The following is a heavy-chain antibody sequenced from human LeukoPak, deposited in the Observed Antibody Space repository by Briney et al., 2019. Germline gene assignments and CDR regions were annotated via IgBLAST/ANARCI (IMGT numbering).Heavy chain of an antibody. J-gene: IGHJ3*02. D-gene: IGHD7-27*01. CDR2: INHSGST. CDR1: GGSFSGYY. CDR3: ARFNWGDAFDI. Sequence: PSETLSLTCAVYGGSFSGYYWSWIRQPPGKGLEWIGEINHSGSTNYSPSLKSRVTISVDTSKNQFSLKLSSVTAADTAVYYCARFNWGDAFDIWGQGTMVTVSS. V-gene: IGHV4-34*01.